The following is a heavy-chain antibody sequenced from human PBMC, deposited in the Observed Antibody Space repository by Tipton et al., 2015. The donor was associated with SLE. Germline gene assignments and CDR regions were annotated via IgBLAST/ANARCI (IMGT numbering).Heavy chain of an antibody. CDR1: GFTFSNYG. CDR2: IRYDETKE. J-gene: IGHJ4*02. V-gene: IGHV3-30*02. D-gene: IGHD3-10*01. CDR3: ARDLRFYGSGSRYYFDH. Sequence: GLSCVASGFTFSNYGMHWVRQAPGKGLEWVAFIRYDETKEYYADSVNGRFIISRDTSKNTLYLQMNTLRPEDTGFYYCARDLRFYGSGSRYYFDHWGQGTSVTVSP.